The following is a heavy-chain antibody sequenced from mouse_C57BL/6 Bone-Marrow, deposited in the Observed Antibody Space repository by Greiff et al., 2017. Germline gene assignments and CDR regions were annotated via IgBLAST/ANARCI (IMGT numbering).Heavy chain of an antibody. CDR3: ADYYGSSYGY. D-gene: IGHD1-1*01. CDR2: IHPNSGST. Sequence: QVHVKQSGAELVKPGASVKLSCKASGYTFTSYWMHWVKQRPGQGLEWIGMIHPNSGSTNYNEKFKSKATLTVDKSSSTAYMQLSSLTSEDSAVYYCADYYGSSYGYWGQGTTLTVSS. J-gene: IGHJ2*01. V-gene: IGHV1-64*01. CDR1: GYTFTSYW.